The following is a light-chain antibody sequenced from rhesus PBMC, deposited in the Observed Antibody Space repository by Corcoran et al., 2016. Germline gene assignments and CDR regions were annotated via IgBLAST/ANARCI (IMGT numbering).Light chain of an antibody. J-gene: IGKJ2*01. Sequence: EIVLTQSPAILSLSPGERATLSCRASQSVSSSLAWYQQKPGQVPRLLIYGASTRATGIPDRFSGSGSGTDFTITISSLEPEDFVGYYCQQYSNWPYSFGQGTKVEIK. CDR3: QQYSNWPYS. CDR1: QSVSSS. V-gene: IGKV3-42*03. CDR2: GAS.